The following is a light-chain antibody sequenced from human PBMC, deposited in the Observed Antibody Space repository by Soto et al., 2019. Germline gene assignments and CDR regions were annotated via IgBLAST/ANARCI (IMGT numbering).Light chain of an antibody. CDR1: QTISKN. J-gene: IGKJ4*01. Sequence: ERVITQSPATLALSPGEKASLSCRASQTISKNLAWYQQKPGQAPRLLIYDASNRATGIPARFSGSGSGTDFTLTISSLEPEDFAVYYCQHRSNWPLTFGGGTKVDI. CDR2: DAS. V-gene: IGKV3-11*01. CDR3: QHRSNWPLT.